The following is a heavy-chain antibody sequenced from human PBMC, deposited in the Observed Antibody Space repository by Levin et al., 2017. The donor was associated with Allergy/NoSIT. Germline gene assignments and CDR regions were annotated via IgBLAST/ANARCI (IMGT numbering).Heavy chain of an antibody. CDR2: INQDGSAK. Sequence: GGSLRLSCVASGFTFSSYWMNWVRQAPGKGLEWVAHINQDGSAKYYVDSVKGRFTISRDNAKNSLYLQMNSLRAEDTAVYFCASSTGSAVDIWGTGTMLTVSA. V-gene: IGHV3-7*01. D-gene: IGHD1-14*01. CDR1: GFTFSSYW. CDR3: ASSTGSAVDI. J-gene: IGHJ3*02.